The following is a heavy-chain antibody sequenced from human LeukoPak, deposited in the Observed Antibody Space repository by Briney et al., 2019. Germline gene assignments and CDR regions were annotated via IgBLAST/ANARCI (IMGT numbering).Heavy chain of an antibody. V-gene: IGHV3-23*01. Sequence: GGSLRLSCAASGFTFSSYAMSWVRQAPGKGLEWGSAISGSGGSTYYADSVKGRFTISRDNSKNTLYLQMNSLRAEDTAVYYCAKMRSYYGSGSPYYFDYWGQGALVTVSS. CDR2: ISGSGGST. CDR1: GFTFSSYA. J-gene: IGHJ4*02. CDR3: AKMRSYYGSGSPYYFDY. D-gene: IGHD3-10*01.